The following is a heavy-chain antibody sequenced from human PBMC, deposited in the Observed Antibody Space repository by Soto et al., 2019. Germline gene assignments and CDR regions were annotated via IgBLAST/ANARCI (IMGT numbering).Heavy chain of an antibody. Sequence: VASVKVSCKASGYSFSSYGISWVRQAPGQGLEWMGWTSVNNGNTNYAQKFQGRVTMTTDTSTSTAYMELRSLRSDDTAVYYCATSYDSGFDPWGQGTLVTVSS. V-gene: IGHV1-18*04. CDR1: GYSFSSYG. J-gene: IGHJ5*02. CDR3: ATSYDSGFDP. CDR2: TSVNNGNT. D-gene: IGHD5-12*01.